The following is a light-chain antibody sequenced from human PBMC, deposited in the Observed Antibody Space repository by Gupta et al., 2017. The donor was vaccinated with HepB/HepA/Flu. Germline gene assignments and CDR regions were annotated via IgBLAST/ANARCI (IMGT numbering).Light chain of an antibody. CDR1: SSNIGSNT. CDR2: SNN. J-gene: IGLJ1*01. Sequence: SVLTQPPSASGTPGQRVTISCSGSSSNIGSNTVNWYQQLPGTAPKLLIYSNNQRPSGVPERFSGSKSGTSASLAISGLQAEDEADYYCAAWDDSLNGYVFGTGTKFTVL. V-gene: IGLV1-44*01. CDR3: AAWDDSLNGYV.